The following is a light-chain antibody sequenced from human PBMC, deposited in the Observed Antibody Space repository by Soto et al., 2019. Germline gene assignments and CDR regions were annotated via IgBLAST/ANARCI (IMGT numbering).Light chain of an antibody. CDR3: CSYTSSSTLYV. V-gene: IGLV2-14*01. Sequence: SVLAQPASVSGSPGQSITISCTGTSSEVGGYNYVSWYQQHPGKAPKLMIYDVSNRPSGVSNRFSGSKSGNTASLTISGLQAEDEADYYCCSYTSSSTLYVFGTGTKVTVL. CDR2: DVS. CDR1: SSEVGGYNY. J-gene: IGLJ1*01.